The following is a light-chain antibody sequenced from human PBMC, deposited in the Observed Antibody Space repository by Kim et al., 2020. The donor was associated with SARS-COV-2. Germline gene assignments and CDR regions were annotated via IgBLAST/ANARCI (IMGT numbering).Light chain of an antibody. J-gene: IGLJ3*02. CDR2: EKN. Sequence: GKPVPISCPRRSGSIARTHVQLYQPRPGTSPTAVIFEKNHRPSGVPDPFSGSLDGSPNSASLTNSELKTEDEANYYCQSFDSTIQLFGGGTQLTVL. CDR1: SGSIARTH. V-gene: IGLV6-57*01. CDR3: QSFDSTIQL.